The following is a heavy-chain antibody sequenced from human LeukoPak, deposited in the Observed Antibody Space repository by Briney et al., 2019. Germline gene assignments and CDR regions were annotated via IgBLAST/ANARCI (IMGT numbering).Heavy chain of an antibody. CDR1: GGTFSSYA. CDR3: ARGRGSYYRDYYYGMDV. J-gene: IGHJ6*02. D-gene: IGHD1-26*01. Sequence: SVKVSCKASGGTFSSYAISWVRQAPGQGLEWMGRIIPILGIANYAQKFQGRVTMTRNTSISTAYMELSSLRSEDTAVYYCARGRGSYYRDYYYGMDVWGQGTTVTVSS. V-gene: IGHV1-69*04. CDR2: IIPILGIA.